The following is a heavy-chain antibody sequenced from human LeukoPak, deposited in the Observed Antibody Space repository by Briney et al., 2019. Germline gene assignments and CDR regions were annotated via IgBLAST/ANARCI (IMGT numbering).Heavy chain of an antibody. CDR2: ISGAGGSD. Sequence: GGSLRLSCEASGFTFRNHAMTWVRQAPGKGLEWVSAISGAGGSDFFADSVRGRFTISRDNSRNTVYLQMKTLRAEDTAVYYCATHARFAELAPDALDIWGPGTMVTAS. D-gene: IGHD3-10*01. V-gene: IGHV3-23*01. CDR3: ATHARFAELAPDALDI. CDR1: GFTFRNHA. J-gene: IGHJ3*02.